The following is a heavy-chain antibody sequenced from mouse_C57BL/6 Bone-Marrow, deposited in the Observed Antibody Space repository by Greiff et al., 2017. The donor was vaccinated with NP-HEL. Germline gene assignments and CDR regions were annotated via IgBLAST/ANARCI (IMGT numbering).Heavy chain of an antibody. V-gene: IGHV1-81*01. CDR2: IYPRSGNT. Sequence: QVQLQQSGAELARPGASVKLSCKASGYTFTSYGISWVKQRTGQGLEWIGEIYPRSGNTYYNEKFKGKATLTADKSSSTAYMELRSLTSEDSAVYFCARYYGSSYRYAMDYWGQGTSVTVSS. J-gene: IGHJ4*01. D-gene: IGHD1-1*01. CDR3: ARYYGSSYRYAMDY. CDR1: GYTFTSYG.